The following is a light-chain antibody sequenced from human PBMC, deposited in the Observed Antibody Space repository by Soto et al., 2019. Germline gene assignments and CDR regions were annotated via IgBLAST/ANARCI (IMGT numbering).Light chain of an antibody. CDR1: SSDVGGYNF. Sequence: QSALTQPASVSGSPGQSITISCTGTSSDVGGYNFVSWYQQHPGKAPKLMIYDVSNRPSGVSNRFSGSKSGNTASLTISGLQAEYEAEYYCSSYTSSSTLYVFGTGTELTVL. CDR3: SSYTSSSTLYV. J-gene: IGLJ1*01. CDR2: DVS. V-gene: IGLV2-14*01.